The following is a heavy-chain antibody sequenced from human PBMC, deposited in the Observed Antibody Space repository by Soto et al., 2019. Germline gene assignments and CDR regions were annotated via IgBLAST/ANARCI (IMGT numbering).Heavy chain of an antibody. V-gene: IGHV3-30*18. Sequence: GGSLRLSCAASGFTFSSYGMHWVRQAPGKGLEWVAVISYDGSNKYYADSVKGRFTISRDNSKNTLYLQMNSLRAEDTAVYYCAKDHWNYRGSWFAPWGQGTLVTVSS. J-gene: IGHJ5*02. CDR3: AKDHWNYRGSWFAP. CDR1: GFTFSSYG. D-gene: IGHD1-7*01. CDR2: ISYDGSNK.